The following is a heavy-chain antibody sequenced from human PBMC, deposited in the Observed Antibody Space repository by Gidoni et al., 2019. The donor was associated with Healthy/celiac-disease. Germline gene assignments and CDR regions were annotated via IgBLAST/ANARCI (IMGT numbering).Heavy chain of an antibody. CDR1: GGAFRGYY. CDR2: INHSGST. D-gene: IGHD6-13*01. Sequence: QVQLQQWGAGLLKPSETLSLTCAVYGGAFRGYYWSWIRQPPGKGLEWIGEINHSGSTNYNPSLKSRVTISVDTSKNQFSLKLSSVTAADTAVYYCAGLPYSSSWEGFDYWGQGTLVTVSS. CDR3: AGLPYSSSWEGFDY. J-gene: IGHJ4*02. V-gene: IGHV4-34*01.